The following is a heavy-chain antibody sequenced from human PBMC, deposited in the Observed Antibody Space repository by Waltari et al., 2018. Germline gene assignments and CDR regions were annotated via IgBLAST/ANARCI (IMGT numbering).Heavy chain of an antibody. CDR1: GFTFDVDA. CDR3: AKDQRSGGRVDAFDI. V-gene: IGHV3-9*03. D-gene: IGHD3-16*01. Sequence: EVQLVESGGGLVQPGRSLRLSCAASGFTFDVDAMHWVRQAPGKGLEWVSGIGWNSGGIGYADSVKGRFTISRDNAKNSLYLEMNSLRAEDMALYYCAKDQRSGGRVDAFDIWGQGTMVTVSS. CDR2: IGWNSGGI. J-gene: IGHJ3*02.